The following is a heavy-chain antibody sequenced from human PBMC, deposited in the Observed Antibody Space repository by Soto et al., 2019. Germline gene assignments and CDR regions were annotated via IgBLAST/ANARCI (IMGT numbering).Heavy chain of an antibody. CDR3: AKEYSTSFDY. V-gene: IGHV1-8*01. J-gene: IGHJ4*02. Sequence: ASVKVSCKASGYTFTNYDINWVRQAPGQGLEWMGWMNPDSGNTGYAQKFQGRVTMTRSTSISTAYMELSGLRSDDTAVYYCAKEYSTSFDYWGQGTPVTVSS. D-gene: IGHD6-6*01. CDR1: GYTFTNYD. CDR2: MNPDSGNT.